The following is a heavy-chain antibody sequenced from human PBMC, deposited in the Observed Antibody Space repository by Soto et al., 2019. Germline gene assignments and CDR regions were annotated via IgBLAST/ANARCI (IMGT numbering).Heavy chain of an antibody. D-gene: IGHD3-9*01. CDR3: ASSYYDILTGYPSNYYYYGMDV. CDR2: IIPIFGTA. J-gene: IGHJ6*02. Sequence: SVKVSCKASGGTFSSYAISWVRQAPGQGLEWMGGIIPIFGTANYAQKFQGRVTITADESTSTAYMELSSLRSEDTAVYYCASSYYDILTGYPSNYYYYGMDVWGQGTTVTVSS. V-gene: IGHV1-69*13. CDR1: GGTFSSYA.